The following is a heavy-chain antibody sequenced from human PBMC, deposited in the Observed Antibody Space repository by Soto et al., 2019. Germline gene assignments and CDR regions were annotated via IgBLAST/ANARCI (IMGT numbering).Heavy chain of an antibody. D-gene: IGHD3-22*01. V-gene: IGHV4-34*01. CDR1: GGAFSGYY. CDR3: ARGLSGSSALDY. Sequence: SETLSLTCAVSGGAFSGYYWSWVRQPPGKGLEWIGEINYYGSTTYNPSLKSRVTISIDTSKNHFSLNVTSVTAADTAVYYCARGLSGSSALDYWGQGTLVTVSS. J-gene: IGHJ4*02. CDR2: INYYGST.